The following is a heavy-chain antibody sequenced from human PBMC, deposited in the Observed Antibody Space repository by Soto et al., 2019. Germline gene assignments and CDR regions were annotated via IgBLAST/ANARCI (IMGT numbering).Heavy chain of an antibody. CDR2: IIPIFGTA. Sequence: QVQLVQSGAEGKKPGSSVKVSCKASGDTFSSYAISWVRQAPGQGLEWMGGIIPIFGTATYAQKFQGRVTITADESTSTACMELWSLGSEDTAVYYCARDNTYYYGSSDAFDVCGQGTMVTVSS. V-gene: IGHV1-69*01. CDR3: ARDNTYYYGSSDAFDV. J-gene: IGHJ3*01. D-gene: IGHD3-10*01. CDR1: GDTFSSYA.